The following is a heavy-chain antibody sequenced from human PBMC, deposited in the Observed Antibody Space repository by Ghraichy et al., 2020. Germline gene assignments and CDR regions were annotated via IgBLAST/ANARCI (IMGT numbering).Heavy chain of an antibody. CDR1: GGSFSNNY. V-gene: IGHV4-34*01. J-gene: IGHJ5*02. CDR2: IYHDGAT. CDR3: ARQSRMGSGWYGWFDP. D-gene: IGHD6-13*01. Sequence: SETLSLTCAVSGGSFSNNYRTWIRQTPGKGLEWIGEIYHDGATHYNPALKSRVTISVDTSKIQFSLNLTSVTPADTGVYYCARQSRMGSGWYGWFDPWGQGILVTVSS.